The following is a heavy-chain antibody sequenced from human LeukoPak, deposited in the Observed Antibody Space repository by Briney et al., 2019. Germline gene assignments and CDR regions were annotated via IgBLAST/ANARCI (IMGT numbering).Heavy chain of an antibody. CDR3: IRGLGGGSDY. V-gene: IGHV3-74*03. CDR1: GFSFSGSW. D-gene: IGHD4-23*01. Sequence: PGGSLRLSCAASGFSFSGSWMHWVRQAPAKGLVWVSRINSDGSTTTYADSVQGRFTISRGNAKNTLYLQMNSLRAEDTAVCYCIRGLGGGSDYWGLGILVTVTS. J-gene: IGHJ4*02. CDR2: INSDGSTT.